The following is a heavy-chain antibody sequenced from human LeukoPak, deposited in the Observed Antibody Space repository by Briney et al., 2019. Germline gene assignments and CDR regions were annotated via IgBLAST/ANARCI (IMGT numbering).Heavy chain of an antibody. Sequence: SETLSLTCTVSGGSISSSSYYWGWIRQPPGKGLEWIGSIYYSGSTYYNPSLKSRVTISVDTSKNQFSLKLGSVTAADTAVYYCARHVVSGRTMNWFDPWGQGTLVTVSS. V-gene: IGHV4-39*01. CDR2: IYYSGST. CDR3: ARHVVSGRTMNWFDP. D-gene: IGHD1/OR15-1a*01. CDR1: GGSISSSSYY. J-gene: IGHJ5*02.